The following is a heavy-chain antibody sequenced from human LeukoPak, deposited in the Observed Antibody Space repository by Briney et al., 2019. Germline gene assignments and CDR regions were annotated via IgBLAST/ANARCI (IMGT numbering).Heavy chain of an antibody. J-gene: IGHJ4*02. Sequence: ASVKVSCTASGYTFTDYFMHWVRQTPGQGLEWMGWIDPNSAGTLYSQKFQGRVSMARDMSINTIYMELSSLRSDDTAVYYCAKEVGHNGRCDYWGQGTLVTVSP. CDR2: IDPNSAGT. D-gene: IGHD1-1*01. V-gene: IGHV1-2*02. CDR1: GYTFTDYF. CDR3: AKEVGHNGRCDY.